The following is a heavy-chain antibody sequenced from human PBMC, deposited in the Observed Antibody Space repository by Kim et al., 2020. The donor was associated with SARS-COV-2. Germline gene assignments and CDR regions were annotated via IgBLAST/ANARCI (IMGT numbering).Heavy chain of an antibody. CDR2: IYYSGST. CDR1: GGSISSGGYY. Sequence: SETLSLTCTVSGGSISSGGYYWSWIRQHPGKGLEWIGYIYYSGSTYYNPSLKSRVTISVDTSKNQFSLKLSSVTAADTAVYYCARDPRGRSYYYYGMDVWGQGTTVTVSS. V-gene: IGHV4-31*03. D-gene: IGHD2-15*01. J-gene: IGHJ6*02. CDR3: ARDPRGRSYYYYGMDV.